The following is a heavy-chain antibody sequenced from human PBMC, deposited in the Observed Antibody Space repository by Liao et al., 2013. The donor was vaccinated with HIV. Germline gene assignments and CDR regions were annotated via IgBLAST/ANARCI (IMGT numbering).Heavy chain of an antibody. J-gene: IGHJ3*02. Sequence: QVQLQESGPGLVKPSQTLSLTCTVSGGSISSGSYYWSWIRQPAGKGLEWIGRIYISGSTNYNPSLKSRVIISVDTSKNQFSLKLSSVTAADTAVYYCARSPHYYDSSGYEGGYVFDIWGQGTMVTVSS. D-gene: IGHD3-22*01. V-gene: IGHV4-61*02. CDR1: GGSISSGSYY. CDR3: ARSPHYYDSSGYEGGYVFDI. CDR2: IYISGST.